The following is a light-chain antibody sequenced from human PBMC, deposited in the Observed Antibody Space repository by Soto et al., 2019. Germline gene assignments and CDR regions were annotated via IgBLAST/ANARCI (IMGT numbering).Light chain of an antibody. Sequence: QSVLTQPPSASGTPGQRATISCSGSSSNIGSNIVNWYQQIPGAAPKLLIYSNDHRPSGVPDRFSGSKSGTSASLAISGLQSEDEAEYFCCSYSGSDTLLFGGGTKLTVL. CDR3: CSYSGSDTLL. CDR2: SND. J-gene: IGLJ3*02. V-gene: IGLV1-44*01. CDR1: SSNIGSNI.